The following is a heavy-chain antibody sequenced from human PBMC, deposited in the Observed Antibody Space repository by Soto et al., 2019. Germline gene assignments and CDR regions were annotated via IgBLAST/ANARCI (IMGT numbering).Heavy chain of an antibody. CDR3: ARGGISHWAYFYYMDV. V-gene: IGHV4-34*01. D-gene: IGHD2-21*01. CDR1: GGSLSDYF. Sequence: QVQLQQWGAGLLKPSETLSLTCVVSGGSLSDYFWSWIRQPPGMALEWIGEINHLGSINYNPSLNSLVTMSVATSKNQFLLTLISVTAADTATYYCARGGISHWAYFYYMDVWDSGTTVTVSS. CDR2: INHLGSI. J-gene: IGHJ6*03.